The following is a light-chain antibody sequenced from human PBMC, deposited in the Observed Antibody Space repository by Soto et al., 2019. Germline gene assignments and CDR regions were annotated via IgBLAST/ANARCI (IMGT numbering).Light chain of an antibody. J-gene: IGKJ3*01. CDR1: QSISSW. V-gene: IGKV1-5*03. CDR2: KAS. CDR3: QQYNSYPPT. Sequence: DIQMTQSPSTLSASVGDRVTITCRASQSISSWLAWYQQKPGKAPNLLIYKASSLEGGVPSRFSGSGSGIELSLTIGSVQPGDLATYYWQQYNSYPPTFGRGAKVDIK.